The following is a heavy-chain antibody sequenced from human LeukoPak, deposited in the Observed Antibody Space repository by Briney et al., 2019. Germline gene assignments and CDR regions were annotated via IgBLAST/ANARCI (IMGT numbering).Heavy chain of an antibody. CDR2: IYHSGST. Sequence: KPSETLSLTCTVSGYSISSGYYWGWLRQPPGKGLEWIGIIYHSGSTYYNPSLKSRVTISVDTSKNQLSLKLSSVTAADTAVYYCARDTYYYDSSGYYYFDYWGQGTLVTVSS. CDR3: ARDTYYYDSSGYYYFDY. CDR1: GYSISSGYY. V-gene: IGHV4-38-2*02. J-gene: IGHJ4*02. D-gene: IGHD3-22*01.